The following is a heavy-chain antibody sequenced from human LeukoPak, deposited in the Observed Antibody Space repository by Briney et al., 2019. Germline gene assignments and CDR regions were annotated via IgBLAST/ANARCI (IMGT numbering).Heavy chain of an antibody. CDR3: AKDSRVTIRGDAFDM. CDR1: GFTFSSYE. CDR2: ISGSGGST. V-gene: IGHV3-23*01. J-gene: IGHJ3*02. Sequence: GGSLRLSCAASGFTFSSYEMNWVRQAPGKGLEWVSDISGSGGSTYYADSVKGRFTISRDNSKNTLYLQMNSLRAEDTAVYYCAKDSRVTIRGDAFDMWGQGTMVTVSS. D-gene: IGHD4-17*01.